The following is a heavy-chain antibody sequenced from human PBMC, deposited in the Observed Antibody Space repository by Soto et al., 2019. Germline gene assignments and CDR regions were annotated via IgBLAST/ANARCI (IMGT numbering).Heavy chain of an antibody. CDR1: GYTFTSYA. Sequence: ASVKVSCKASGYTFTSYAMHWVRQAPGQRLEWMGWINAGNGNTKYSQKFQGRVTITRDTSASTAYMELSSLRSEDTAVYYCARAPVAVRSYFDSWGQGTLVPVSS. J-gene: IGHJ4*02. V-gene: IGHV1-3*01. CDR2: INAGNGNT. D-gene: IGHD6-19*01. CDR3: ARAPVAVRSYFDS.